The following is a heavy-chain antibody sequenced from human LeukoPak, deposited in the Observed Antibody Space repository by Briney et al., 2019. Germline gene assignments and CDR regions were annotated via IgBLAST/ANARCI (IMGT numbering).Heavy chain of an antibody. V-gene: IGHV1-18*01. CDR3: ARDRGTWIQLWLIDY. CDR1: GYTFTSYG. CDR2: ISAYNSNT. Sequence: GASVKVSCKASGYTFTSYGISWVRQAPGQGLEWMGWISAYNSNTNYAQKFQGRVTVTTDTSTSTAYMELRSLRSDDTAVYYCARDRGTWIQLWLIDYWGQGTLVTVSS. D-gene: IGHD5-18*01. J-gene: IGHJ4*02.